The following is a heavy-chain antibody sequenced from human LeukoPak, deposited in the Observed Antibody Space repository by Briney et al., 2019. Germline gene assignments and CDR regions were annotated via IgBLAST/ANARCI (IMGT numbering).Heavy chain of an antibody. CDR3: AREGGAGAFDI. CDR1: GGSISSYY. CDR2: INDSGST. D-gene: IGHD3-16*01. Sequence: SSETLSLTCTVSGGSISSYYWSWIRQPPGKGLEWIGYINDSGSTNYKSSLKSRVTISVDTSKNQFSLKLSSVTAADTAVYYCAREGGAGAFDIWGQGTMVTVSS. J-gene: IGHJ3*02. V-gene: IGHV4-59*01.